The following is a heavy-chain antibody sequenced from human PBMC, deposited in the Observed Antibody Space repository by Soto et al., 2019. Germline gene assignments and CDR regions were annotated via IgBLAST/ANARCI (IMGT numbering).Heavy chain of an antibody. V-gene: IGHV1-69*01. CDR3: ARAFSSNKYRFDP. CDR2: IIPIFATA. D-gene: IGHD6-13*01. J-gene: IGHJ5*02. Sequence: QVQLVQSGAEVKQPGSSVKVSCKASGGTFSSYIISWVRQAPGQGLEWMGDIIPIFATANYAQKFQGRVTITADESTSTSYMELSSPRSEDTAVYYCARAFSSNKYRFDPWGQGTPVTVSS. CDR1: GGTFSSYI.